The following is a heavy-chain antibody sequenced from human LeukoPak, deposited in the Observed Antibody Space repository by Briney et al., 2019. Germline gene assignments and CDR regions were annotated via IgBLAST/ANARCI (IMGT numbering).Heavy chain of an antibody. CDR3: AKDRPYYYGSGSIFDY. D-gene: IGHD3-10*01. CDR1: GFTFSSYA. V-gene: IGHV3-23*01. Sequence: TGGSLRLSCAASGFTFSSYAMSWVRQAPGKGLEWVSAISGSGGSTYYADSVKGRFTISRDNSKNTLYLQMNSLRAEDTAVYYCAKDRPYYYGSGSIFDYWGQGTPVTVSS. CDR2: ISGSGGST. J-gene: IGHJ4*02.